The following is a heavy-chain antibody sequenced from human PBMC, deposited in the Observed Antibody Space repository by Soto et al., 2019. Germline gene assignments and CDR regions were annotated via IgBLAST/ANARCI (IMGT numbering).Heavy chain of an antibody. CDR3: AREHLWFGESAYYYYGMDV. Sequence: QVQLVESGGGVVQPGRSLRLSCAASGFTFSSYGMHWVRQAPGKGLEWVAVIWYDGSNKYYADSVKGRFTISRDNSKNPLYRQMNSLRAEDKSVYYCAREHLWFGESAYYYYGMDVWGQGTTVTVSS. CDR1: GFTFSSYG. J-gene: IGHJ6*02. V-gene: IGHV3-33*01. D-gene: IGHD3-10*01. CDR2: IWYDGSNK.